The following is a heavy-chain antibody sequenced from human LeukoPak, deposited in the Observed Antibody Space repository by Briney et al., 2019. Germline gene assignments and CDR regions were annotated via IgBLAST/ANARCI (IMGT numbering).Heavy chain of an antibody. CDR2: IYPGDSDT. Sequence: GESLKISCKGSGFSFSLYWIAWVRQMPGKGLEWMGIIYPGDSDTIYSPSFHGQVTIPADNSISPAYLRWRSLQASDTAIYYRARYPEDLSTWYDGKAGHYYGMDVWGQGTTVTVSS. J-gene: IGHJ6*02. CDR3: ARYPEDLSTWYDGKAGHYYGMDV. CDR1: GFSFSLYW. V-gene: IGHV5-51*01. D-gene: IGHD1-1*01.